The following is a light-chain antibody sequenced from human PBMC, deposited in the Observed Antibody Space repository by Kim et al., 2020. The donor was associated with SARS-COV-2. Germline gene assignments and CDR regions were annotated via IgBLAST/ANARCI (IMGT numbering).Light chain of an antibody. V-gene: IGLV1-44*01. CDR2: ANE. CDR3: ATWDDSLNGWV. CDR1: SSNIGAKT. J-gene: IGLJ3*02. Sequence: GQRVTISCSGGSSNIGAKTVSWYQQFPGTAPKLLIYANERRASGVRDRFSVSQSGTSASLAISGLQSEDEADYYCATWDDSLNGWVFGGGTQLTVL.